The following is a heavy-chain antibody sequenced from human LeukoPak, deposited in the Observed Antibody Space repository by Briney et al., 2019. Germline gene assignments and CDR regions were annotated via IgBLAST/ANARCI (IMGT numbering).Heavy chain of an antibody. Sequence: GGSLRLSCAASGFTFSSYGMHWVRQAPGKGLDWVAFVRSDGSHTDYADSAKGRFTISRDNSKNTLYLQMNSLRAEDTAVYYCARLYLLTGYSPPTNWGQGTLVTVSS. CDR1: GFTFSSYG. CDR3: ARLYLLTGYSPPTN. CDR2: VRSDGSHT. J-gene: IGHJ4*02. V-gene: IGHV3-30*02. D-gene: IGHD3-9*01.